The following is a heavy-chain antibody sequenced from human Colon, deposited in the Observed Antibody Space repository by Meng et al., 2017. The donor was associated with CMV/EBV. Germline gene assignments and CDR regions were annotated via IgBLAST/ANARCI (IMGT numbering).Heavy chain of an antibody. V-gene: IGHV3-72*01. J-gene: IGHJ3*01. D-gene: IGHD1-26*01. Sequence: GGSLRLSCAGSGFIFSDHYIDWVRQAPGKGLEWVGRAGNKASRYTTEYAASVTGRFTFSRDDSENSMYLQMNSLKSEDTAVYYCTKGYSGLDIYAFDVWGPGTMVTV. CDR3: TKGYSGLDIYAFDV. CDR1: GFIFSDHY. CDR2: AGNKASRYTT.